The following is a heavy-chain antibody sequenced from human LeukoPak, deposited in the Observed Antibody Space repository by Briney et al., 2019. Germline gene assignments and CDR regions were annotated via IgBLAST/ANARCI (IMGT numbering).Heavy chain of an antibody. CDR3: ARGRDGYKFILDY. V-gene: IGHV1-69*04. D-gene: IGHD5-12*01. CDR2: IIPILGIA. CDR1: GSTFSSYA. Sequence: GSTVKVSCKASGSTFSSYAISWVRQAPGQGLEWMGRIIPILGIANYAQKFQGRVTITADKSTSTAYMELSSLRSEDTAVYYCARGRDGYKFILDYWGQGTLVTVSS. J-gene: IGHJ4*02.